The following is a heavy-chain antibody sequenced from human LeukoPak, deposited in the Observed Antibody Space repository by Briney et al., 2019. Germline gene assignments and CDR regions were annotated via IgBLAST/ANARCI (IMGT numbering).Heavy chain of an antibody. CDR1: GFIVSTNY. Sequence: GGSLRVSCAASGFIVSTNYMSWVRQAPGKGVEWVSVLYSGGTTSYADSVKGRFTISRDNSKNTLYLPMNSLRAEDTAVYYCAMDSSWLPLKFDYWGQGTLVTVST. CDR3: AMDSSWLPLKFDY. J-gene: IGHJ4*02. D-gene: IGHD5-24*01. CDR2: LYSGGTT. V-gene: IGHV3-66*01.